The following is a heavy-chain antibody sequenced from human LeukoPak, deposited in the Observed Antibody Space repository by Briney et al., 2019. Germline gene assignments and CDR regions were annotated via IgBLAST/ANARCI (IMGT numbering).Heavy chain of an antibody. CDR2: INHSGST. V-gene: IGHV4-34*01. CDR3: ASLIYYDSSGYQDY. CDR1: GGSFSGYY. D-gene: IGHD3-22*01. J-gene: IGHJ4*02. Sequence: KTSETLSLTCAVYGGSFSGYYWSWIRQPPGKGLEWIGEINHSGSTNYNPSLKRRVTISVDTSKNQFSLKLSSVTAADAAVYYCASLIYYDSSGYQDYWGQGTLVTVSS.